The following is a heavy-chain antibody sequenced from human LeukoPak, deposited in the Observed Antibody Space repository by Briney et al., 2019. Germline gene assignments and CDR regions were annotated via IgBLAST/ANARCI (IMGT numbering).Heavy chain of an antibody. CDR1: GFTFGDYD. V-gene: IGHV3-20*04. J-gene: IGHJ4*02. Sequence: PGGSLRLSCAASGFTFGDYDMSWVRQAPGKGLEWVSGINWNGGSTGYADSVKGRFTISRDNAKNSLYLQMNSLRAEDTALYYCARDGYDSSGYYDWGQGTLVTVSS. CDR3: ARDGYDSSGYYD. CDR2: INWNGGST. D-gene: IGHD3-22*01.